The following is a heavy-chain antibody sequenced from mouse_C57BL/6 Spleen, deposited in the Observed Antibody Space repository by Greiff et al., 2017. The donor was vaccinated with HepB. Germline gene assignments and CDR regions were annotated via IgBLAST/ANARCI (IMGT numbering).Heavy chain of an antibody. V-gene: IGHV1-50*01. J-gene: IGHJ2*01. CDR1: GYTFTSYW. CDR2: IDPSDSYT. Sequence: VQLQQSGAELVKPGASVKLSCKASGYTFTSYWMQWVQQRPGQGLEWIGEIDPSDSYTNYNHKFKGKATLTVDTSSSTAYMQHSSLTSEDSAVYYGARSELRGLLYDVDYWGQGTTLTVSS. D-gene: IGHD1-1*01. CDR3: ARSELRGLLYDVDY.